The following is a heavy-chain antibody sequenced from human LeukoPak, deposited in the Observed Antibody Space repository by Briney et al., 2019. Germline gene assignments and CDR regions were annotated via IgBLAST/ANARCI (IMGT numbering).Heavy chain of an antibody. V-gene: IGHV3-53*01. J-gene: IGHJ4*02. CDR3: ARDVRDYDILTGYYGGLGY. CDR2: IYSGGST. D-gene: IGHD3-9*01. CDR1: GFTVGSNY. Sequence: GGSLRLSCAASGFTVGSNYMSWVRQAPGKGLEWVSVIYSGGSTYYADSVKGRFTISRDNSKNTLYLQMNSLRAEDTAVYYCARDVRDYDILTGYYGGLGYWGQGTLVTVSS.